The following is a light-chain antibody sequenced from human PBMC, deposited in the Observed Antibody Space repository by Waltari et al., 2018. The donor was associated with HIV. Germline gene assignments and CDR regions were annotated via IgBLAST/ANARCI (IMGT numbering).Light chain of an antibody. J-gene: IGLJ3*02. Sequence: QSALTQPASVSGSPGQSLTISCTGTSSDVGGYNYVPWYQQHPGKAPKLMISDVSKRPAGVSNRFSGSKSGNTASLTISGLQAEDEADYYCSSYTSSSTWVFGGGTKLTVL. CDR2: DVS. CDR1: SSDVGGYNY. V-gene: IGLV2-14*01. CDR3: SSYTSSSTWV.